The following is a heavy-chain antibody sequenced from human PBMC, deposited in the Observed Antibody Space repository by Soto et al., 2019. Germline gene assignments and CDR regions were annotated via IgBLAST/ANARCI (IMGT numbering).Heavy chain of an antibody. CDR3: TTDRRITLAQFDY. CDR1: GFTVSNAW. CDR2: IKSDADGGAR. J-gene: IGHJ4*02. V-gene: IGHV3-15*01. D-gene: IGHD1-20*01. Sequence: PGGSLRLSCAVSGFTVSNAWMSWVRQAPGKGLEWVGRIKSDADGGARDYTAPVKGRFIVSRDDSKNTLYLQMNGLKTEDTAVYYCTTDRRITLAQFDYWGQGTLVTVS.